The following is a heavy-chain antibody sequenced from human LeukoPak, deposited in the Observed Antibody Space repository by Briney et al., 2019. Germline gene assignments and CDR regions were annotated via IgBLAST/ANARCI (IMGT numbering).Heavy chain of an antibody. CDR3: ARGGSIAGATPHDTFDI. CDR2: MYYSGST. D-gene: IGHD1-26*01. CDR1: GGAISFYY. J-gene: IGHJ3*02. V-gene: IGHV4-59*01. Sequence: SETLSLTCTVSGGAISFYYWSRIRQPPGKGLDWIAYMYYSGSTNYNPSLKSRVSISVDTSKNQFSLKLTSVTAADTAVYYCARGGSIAGATPHDTFDIWGQGTMVTVSS.